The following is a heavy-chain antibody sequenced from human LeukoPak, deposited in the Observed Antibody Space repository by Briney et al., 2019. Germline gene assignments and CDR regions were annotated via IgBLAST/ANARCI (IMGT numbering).Heavy chain of an antibody. CDR3: ARFFSDYDVY. CDR1: GDTFSSYT. D-gene: IGHD5-12*01. CDR2: IIPIFGTA. V-gene: IGHV1-69*08. Sequence: GASVKVSCKASGDTFSSYTISGVRQAPGQGLEWMGRIIPIFGTANYAQKFQGRVTITADKSTSTAYMELSSLRSEDTAVYYCARFFSDYDVYWGQGTLVTVSS. J-gene: IGHJ4*02.